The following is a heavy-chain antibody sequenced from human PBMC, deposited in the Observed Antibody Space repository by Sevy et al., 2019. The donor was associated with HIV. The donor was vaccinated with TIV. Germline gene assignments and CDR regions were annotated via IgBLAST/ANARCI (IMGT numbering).Heavy chain of an antibody. V-gene: IGHV3-33*01. CDR2: IWYDGSNK. CDR3: ARDQGTMGFDP. J-gene: IGHJ5*02. Sequence: GGSLRLSCAASGFTFSSYGMHWVRQAPGKGLEWVAVIWYDGSNKYYADSVKDRFTISRDNSKNTLYLQMNSLRAEDTAVYYCARDQGTMGFDPWGQGTLVTVSS. CDR1: GFTFSSYG. D-gene: IGHD3-3*01.